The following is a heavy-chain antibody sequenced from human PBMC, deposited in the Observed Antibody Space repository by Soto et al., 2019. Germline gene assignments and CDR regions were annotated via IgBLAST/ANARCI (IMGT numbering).Heavy chain of an antibody. V-gene: IGHV3-23*01. CDR3: SSSSDYYYYMDV. CDR1: GFGFDIYA. J-gene: IGHJ6*03. Sequence: PGGSLRLSCAASGFGFDIYAMTWVRQTPGKGLEWVSCINSGVSEAYYADSVKGGFTISRDNSKNTLYLQMNSLRAEDTAVYYCSSSSDYYYYMDVWGKGTTVTVSS. CDR2: INSGVSEA. D-gene: IGHD6-6*01.